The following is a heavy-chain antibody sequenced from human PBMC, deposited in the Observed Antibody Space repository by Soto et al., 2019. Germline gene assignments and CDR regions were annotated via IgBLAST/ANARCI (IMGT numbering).Heavy chain of an antibody. CDR1: GFTVSSNY. D-gene: IGHD2-2*02. CDR3: AKGFNTYFFAY. J-gene: IGHJ4*02. Sequence: GGSLRLSCAASGFTVSSNYMSWVRQAPGKGLEWVSVIYSGGNTYYADSVKGRFTISRDNSKNTLYLQMDSLRAEDTAVYYCAKGFNTYFFAYWGQGALVTVSS. V-gene: IGHV3-53*01. CDR2: IYSGGNT.